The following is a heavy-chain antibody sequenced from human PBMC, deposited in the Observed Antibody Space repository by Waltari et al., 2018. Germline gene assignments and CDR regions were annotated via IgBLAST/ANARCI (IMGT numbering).Heavy chain of an antibody. CDR1: GFTFSDQW. D-gene: IGHD2-2*01. V-gene: IGHV3-74*03. Sequence: EVLLVESGGGSLQPGESRRLSCAASGFTFSDQWMHWVRQAPGKGLVWVSHITRGGRTTYADAVKGRFTIARDNAHNTLYLQMNSLRAEDTAIYYCAAKVQTRYCSSVSCYGGPPDSWGQGTLLTVSS. CDR2: ITRGGRT. J-gene: IGHJ4*02. CDR3: AAKVQTRYCSSVSCYGGPPDS.